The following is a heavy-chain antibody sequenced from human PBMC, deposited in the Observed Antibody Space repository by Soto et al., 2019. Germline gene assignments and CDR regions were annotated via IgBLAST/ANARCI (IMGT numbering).Heavy chain of an antibody. CDR1: GGTFSSYA. D-gene: IGHD6-6*01. J-gene: IGHJ6*04. V-gene: IGHV1-69*01. CDR2: IIPIFGTA. Sequence: QVQLVQSGAEVKKPGSSVKVSCKASGGTFSSYAITWVRQAPGQGLEWMGRIIPIFGTANYNQKFQGRVTITAAESTSTDYMELRSLRSEDTAVYYCARNEYSTTFYYYGMDVWGKGTKVTVYS. CDR3: ARNEYSTTFYYYGMDV.